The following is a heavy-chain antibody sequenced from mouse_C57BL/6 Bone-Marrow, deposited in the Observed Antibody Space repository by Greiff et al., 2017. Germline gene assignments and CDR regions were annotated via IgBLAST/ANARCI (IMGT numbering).Heavy chain of an antibody. CDR1: GYTFTTYP. Sequence: VQLQQSGAELVKPGASVKMSCKASGYTFTTYPIEWMKQNHGKSLEWIGNFHPYNDDTKYNEKFKGKATLTVEKSSSTVYLELSRLTSDASAVYDVARGGNYGGYYFDYWGQGTTLTVSA. V-gene: IGHV1-47*01. D-gene: IGHD2-1*01. CDR2: FHPYNDDT. CDR3: ARGGNYGGYYFDY. J-gene: IGHJ2*01.